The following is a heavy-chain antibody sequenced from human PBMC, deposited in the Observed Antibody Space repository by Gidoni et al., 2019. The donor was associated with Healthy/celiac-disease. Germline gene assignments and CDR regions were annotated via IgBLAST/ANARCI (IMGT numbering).Heavy chain of an antibody. Sequence: EVQLVESGGGLVQHGRSMKLSCAASGFTFVAYAMPWVRPAPGKGLEWVSGISWNSGSICYADSVKGRFTISRDNAKNSLYLQMNSLRAEDTALYYCAKDSSAQYSSSSWFDYWGQGTLVTVSS. V-gene: IGHV3-9*01. CDR1: GFTFVAYA. J-gene: IGHJ4*02. CDR2: ISWNSGSI. CDR3: AKDSSAQYSSSSWFDY. D-gene: IGHD6-6*01.